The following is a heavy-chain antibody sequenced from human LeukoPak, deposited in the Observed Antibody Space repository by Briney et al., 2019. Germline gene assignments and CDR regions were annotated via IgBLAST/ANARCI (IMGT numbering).Heavy chain of an antibody. CDR2: ISSTGSYI. Sequence: GGSLRLSCAASGFNLASYMLSWVRQAPGKGLEWVSSISSTGSYIYYADSVKGRFTISRDNPGNVFYLQMDSLRAEDTAVYYCTRVAQSGPTGWFDPWGQGTVVTVSS. J-gene: IGHJ5*02. CDR1: GFNLASYM. CDR3: TRVAQSGPTGWFDP. V-gene: IGHV3-21*01. D-gene: IGHD1-1*01.